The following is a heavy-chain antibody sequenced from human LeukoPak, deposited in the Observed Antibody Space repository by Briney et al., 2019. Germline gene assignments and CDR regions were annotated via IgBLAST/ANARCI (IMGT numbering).Heavy chain of an antibody. CDR3: ARGVYIAAAQYGY. D-gene: IGHD6-13*01. CDR2: IYYSGTT. V-gene: IGHV4-59*01. J-gene: IGHJ4*02. CDR1: GGSISSYY. Sequence: ETLSLTCTVSGGSISSYYWSWIRQPPGKGLEWIGYIYYSGTTNYNPSLKSRVTISVDTSKNRFSLKLSSVTAADTAVYYCARGVYIAAAQYGYWGQGTLVTVSS.